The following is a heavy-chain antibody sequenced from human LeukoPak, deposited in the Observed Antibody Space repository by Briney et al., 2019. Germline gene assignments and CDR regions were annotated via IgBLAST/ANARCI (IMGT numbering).Heavy chain of an antibody. V-gene: IGHV4-59*01. J-gene: IGHJ4*02. CDR2: TYYSGST. CDR1: GGSISSYY. Sequence: SETLSLTCTVSGGSISSYYWSWIRRPPGKGLEWIGYTYYSGSTNYNPSLKSRVTISVDTSKNQFSLKLSSVTAADTAVYYCARDYYGFDYWGQGTLVTVSS. CDR3: ARDYYGFDY. D-gene: IGHD3-10*01.